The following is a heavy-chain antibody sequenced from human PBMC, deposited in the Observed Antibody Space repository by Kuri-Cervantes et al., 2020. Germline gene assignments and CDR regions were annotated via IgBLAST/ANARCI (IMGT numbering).Heavy chain of an antibody. V-gene: IGHV4-38-2*01. CDR2: IYHVGTT. J-gene: IGHJ5*02. CDR3: AGGSTADP. Sequence: SETLSLTCAVSGYSISSGYFWGWIRQPPGKGLEWIGTIYHVGTTYYNPSLKSRVTISVDTSKNQFSLKLSSVTAADTAVYYCAGGSTADPWGQGTLVTVSS. CDR1: GYSISSGYF. D-gene: IGHD2-15*01.